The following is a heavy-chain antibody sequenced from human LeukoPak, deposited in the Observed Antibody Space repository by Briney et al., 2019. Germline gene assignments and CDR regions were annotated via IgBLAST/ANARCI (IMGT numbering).Heavy chain of an antibody. CDR1: GFTFSSYW. D-gene: IGHD6-19*01. V-gene: IGHV3-74*01. J-gene: IGHJ6*03. CDR3: ARGIAVAGRYYYYYMDV. Sequence: PGGSLRLSCAASGFTFSSYWMHWVRQAPGKGLVWVSRINTDGGSTSYADSVKGRFTISRDNAKNTLYLQMNSLRAEDTAVYYCARGIAVAGRYYYYYMDVWGKGTTVTVSS. CDR2: INTDGGST.